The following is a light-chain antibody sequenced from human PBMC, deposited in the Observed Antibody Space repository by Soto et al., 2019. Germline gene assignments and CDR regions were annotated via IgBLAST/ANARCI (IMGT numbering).Light chain of an antibody. CDR3: QQYNNWHG. CDR2: GAS. CDR1: QSVSSN. J-gene: IGKJ1*01. Sequence: EIGITQSPATLSVSLGERATLACRARQSVSSNLAWYQQKPGQAPRLLIYGASTRATGIPARFSGSGSGTEFTLTIRSLKSEDFAVYYCQQYNNWHGFGQGTKLDIK. V-gene: IGKV3-15*01.